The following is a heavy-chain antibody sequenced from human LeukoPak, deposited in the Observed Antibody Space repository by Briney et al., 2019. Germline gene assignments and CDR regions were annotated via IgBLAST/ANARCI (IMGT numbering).Heavy chain of an antibody. CDR2: IYYSGST. D-gene: IGHD5-24*01. J-gene: IGHJ4*02. CDR1: GGSFSGYY. Sequence: SETLSLTCAVYGGSFSGYYWSWIRQPPGKGLEWIGYIYYSGSTYYNPSLKSRVTISVDTSKNQFSLKLSSVTAADTAVYYCARVEMATTNFDYWGQGTLVTVSS. V-gene: IGHV4-30-4*01. CDR3: ARVEMATTNFDY.